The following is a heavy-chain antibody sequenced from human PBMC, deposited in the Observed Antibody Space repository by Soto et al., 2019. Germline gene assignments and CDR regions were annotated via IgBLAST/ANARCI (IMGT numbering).Heavy chain of an antibody. CDR3: ARGKDSDGYYYFDY. Sequence: SETLSLTCTVSGGSICSGGYYWSWIRQHPGKGLERIGYIYSSGGTYYHPSLKSRLIVSSDTSKNQFSLRLNSVTAADTAVYYCARGKDSDGYYYFDYWGQGTLVTVSS. D-gene: IGHD3-22*01. V-gene: IGHV4-31*03. J-gene: IGHJ4*02. CDR1: GGSICSGGYY. CDR2: IYSSGGT.